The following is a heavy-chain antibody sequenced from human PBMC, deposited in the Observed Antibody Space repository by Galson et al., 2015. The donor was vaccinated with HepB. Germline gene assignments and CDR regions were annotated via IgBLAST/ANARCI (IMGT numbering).Heavy chain of an antibody. CDR2: IDPSDSYT. J-gene: IGHJ5*02. D-gene: IGHD1-14*01. CDR3: ARHGGGAGTPRQAGNWFDP. V-gene: IGHV5-10-1*01. Sequence: QSGAEVKKPGESLRISCKGSGYSFTSYWISWVHQMPGKGLEWMGRIDPSDSYTNYSPSFQGHVTISADKSISTAYLQWSSLKASDTAMYYCARHGGGAGTPRQAGNWFDPWGQGTLVTVSS. CDR1: GYSFTSYW.